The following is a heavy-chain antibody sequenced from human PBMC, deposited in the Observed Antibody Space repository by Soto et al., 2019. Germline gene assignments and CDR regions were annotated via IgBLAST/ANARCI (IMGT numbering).Heavy chain of an antibody. J-gene: IGHJ6*02. Sequence: VASVKVSCKASGGTFSSYAISWVRQAPGQGLEWMGGIIPIFGTANYAQKFQGRVTITADESTSTAYMELSSLRSEDTAVYYCARGITIFVVVIYYYYGMDVWGQGTTVTVSS. CDR3: ARGITIFVVVIYYYYGMDV. CDR2: IIPIFGTA. CDR1: GGTFSSYA. V-gene: IGHV1-69*13. D-gene: IGHD3-3*01.